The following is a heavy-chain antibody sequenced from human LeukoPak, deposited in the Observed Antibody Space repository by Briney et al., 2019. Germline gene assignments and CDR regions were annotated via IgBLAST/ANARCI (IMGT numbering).Heavy chain of an antibody. Sequence: ASVKVSCKASGYTFTSYYMHWVRQAPGQGLEWMGIINPSGGSTSYAQKFQGRVTMTRDMSTSTVYMELSSLRSEDTAVYYCARDMSYYDSSGYILYWGQGTLVTVSS. J-gene: IGHJ4*02. CDR3: ARDMSYYDSSGYILY. D-gene: IGHD3-22*01. CDR1: GYTFTSYY. V-gene: IGHV1-46*01. CDR2: INPSGGST.